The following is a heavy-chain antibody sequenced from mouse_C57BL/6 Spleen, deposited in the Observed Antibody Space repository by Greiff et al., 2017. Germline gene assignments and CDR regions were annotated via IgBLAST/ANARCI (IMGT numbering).Heavy chain of an antibody. J-gene: IGHJ2*01. CDR1: GFTFSSYA. Sequence: EVQLVESGGGLVKPGGSLKLSRAASGFTFSSYAMSWVRQTPEKRLEWVATISDGGSYTYYPDNVKGRFTISRDNAKNNLYLQMSHLKSEDTAMYYCARAGTFFNYWGQGTTLTVSS. CDR2: ISDGGSYT. D-gene: IGHD4-1*01. V-gene: IGHV5-4*01. CDR3: ARAGTFFNY.